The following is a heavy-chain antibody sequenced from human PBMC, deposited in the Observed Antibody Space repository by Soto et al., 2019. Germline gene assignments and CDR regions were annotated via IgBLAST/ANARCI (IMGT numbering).Heavy chain of an antibody. J-gene: IGHJ4*02. Sequence: GGSLRLSCAASGFTFSSYSMNWVRQAPGKGLEWVSSISSSSSYIYYADSVKGRFTISRDNAKNSLYLQMNSLRAEDTAVYYRARDLEYCTNGVCYRFFDYWGQGTLVTVSS. CDR2: ISSSSSYI. D-gene: IGHD2-8*01. CDR1: GFTFSSYS. CDR3: ARDLEYCTNGVCYRFFDY. V-gene: IGHV3-21*01.